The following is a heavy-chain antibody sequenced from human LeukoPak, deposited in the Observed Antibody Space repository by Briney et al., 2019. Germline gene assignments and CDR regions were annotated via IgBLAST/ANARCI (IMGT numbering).Heavy chain of an antibody. CDR1: GFTFSSYW. Sequence: PGGSLRLSCAASGFTFSSYWMHWVRQAPGEGLVWVSRINSDGSSTSYADSVKGRFTISRDNAKNTLYLQMNSLRAEDTAVYYCAIDRTGYSSSWHAFDIWGQGTMVTVSS. CDR3: AIDRTGYSSSWHAFDI. D-gene: IGHD6-13*01. J-gene: IGHJ3*02. CDR2: INSDGSST. V-gene: IGHV3-74*01.